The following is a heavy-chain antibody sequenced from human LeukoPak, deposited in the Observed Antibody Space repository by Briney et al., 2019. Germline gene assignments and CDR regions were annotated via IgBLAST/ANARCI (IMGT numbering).Heavy chain of an antibody. CDR3: ARGSWDYYDSSGNDY. CDR1: GFTFSSYW. Sequence: GGSLRPSCAASGFTFSSYWMHWVRQAPGKGLVWVSRINSDGSSTSYADSVKGRFTISRDNAKNTLYLQMNSLRAEDTAVYYCARGSWDYYDSSGNDYWGQGTLVTVSS. D-gene: IGHD3-22*01. V-gene: IGHV3-74*01. CDR2: INSDGSST. J-gene: IGHJ4*02.